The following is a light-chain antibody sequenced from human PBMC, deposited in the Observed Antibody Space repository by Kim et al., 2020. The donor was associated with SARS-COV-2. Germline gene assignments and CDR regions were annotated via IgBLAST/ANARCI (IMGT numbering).Light chain of an antibody. Sequence: SYELTQPLSVSVALGQTARITCGGNNIGSKHVHWYQQKPGQAPVMVIYRNSYRPSGIPERFSGSNSGKMATLTISRAQAGDEADYYCQVWDSSIHWVFGGGTQLTVL. CDR1: NIGSKH. CDR3: QVWDSSIHWV. J-gene: IGLJ3*02. CDR2: RNS. V-gene: IGLV3-9*01.